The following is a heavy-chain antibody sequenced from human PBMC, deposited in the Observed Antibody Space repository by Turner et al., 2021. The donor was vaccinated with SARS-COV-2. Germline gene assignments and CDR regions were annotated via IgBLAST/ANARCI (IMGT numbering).Heavy chain of an antibody. J-gene: IGHJ5*02. CDR3: ARETVNNWVDP. CDR2: IYYRGST. Sequence: QLQLQESGPGQVKPSETLSLTCTVSGGSISSSSYYWGWIRQPPGKGLEWIGYIYYRGSTNYNPSLESRVTISVDTSKNQFSLKLTSVTAADTAIYYCARETVNNWVDPWGQGTLVTVSS. CDR1: GGSISSSSYY. D-gene: IGHD2-21*02. V-gene: IGHV4-61*05.